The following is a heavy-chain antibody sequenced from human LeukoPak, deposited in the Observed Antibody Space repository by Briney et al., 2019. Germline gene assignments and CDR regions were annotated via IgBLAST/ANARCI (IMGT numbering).Heavy chain of an antibody. Sequence: PGGSLRLSCAASGFTFNSYAMSWVRQAPGKGLEWVSGTGASGITTYYAGSVKGRFTLSRDNSKNTLYLQMSSLRAEDMAVYYCARDSGGWGQGTLVTVSS. J-gene: IGHJ4*02. CDR3: ARDSGG. V-gene: IGHV3-23*01. D-gene: IGHD3-10*01. CDR2: TGASGITT. CDR1: GFTFNSYA.